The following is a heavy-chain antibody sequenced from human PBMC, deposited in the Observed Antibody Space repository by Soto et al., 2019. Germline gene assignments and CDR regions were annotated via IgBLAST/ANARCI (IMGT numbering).Heavy chain of an antibody. J-gene: IGHJ6*02. Sequence: EVQLVESGGGLVQPGGSLRLSCEASGFTFRNYDMHWVRQGTGKGLGWVSGISAAGDPDYADSVEGRFTISSENAQNSFVLQITSLRVGDTAGYYCAITDRDFYGLDVWGQGTTVIVSS. V-gene: IGHV3-13*05. CDR3: AITDRDFYGLDV. CDR1: GFTFRNYD. D-gene: IGHD1-20*01. CDR2: ISAAGDP.